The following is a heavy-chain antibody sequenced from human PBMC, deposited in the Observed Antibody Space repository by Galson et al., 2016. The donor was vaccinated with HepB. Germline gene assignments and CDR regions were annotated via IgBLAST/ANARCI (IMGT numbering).Heavy chain of an antibody. CDR1: GFTFTSYW. J-gene: IGHJ1*01. CDR3: ARQGYSDYDSYFRD. V-gene: IGHV5-51*01. D-gene: IGHD5-12*01. Sequence: QSGAEVKKPGESLKISCKGSGFTFTSYWIGWVRQMPGKGLEWMGIIYPGNSDTRYSPSFQGQVTMSADKSSSTAYLQWSSLKASDTAMYYCARQGYSDYDSYFRDWGQGTLVTVSS. CDR2: IYPGNSDT.